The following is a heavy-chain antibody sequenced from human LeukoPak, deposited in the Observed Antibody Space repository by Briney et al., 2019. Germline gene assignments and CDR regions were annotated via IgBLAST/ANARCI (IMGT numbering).Heavy chain of an antibody. V-gene: IGHV4-59*01. CDR2: IYYSGST. CDR3: ASGGVYGDY. Sequence: PSETLSLTCTVSGGSISSYYWSWIRQPPGKGLEWIGYIYYSGSTNYDPSLKSLVTISVDTSKNQFSLKLSSVTAADTAVYYWASGGVYGDYWGQGTLVTVSS. J-gene: IGHJ4*02. D-gene: IGHD3-16*01. CDR1: GGSISSYY.